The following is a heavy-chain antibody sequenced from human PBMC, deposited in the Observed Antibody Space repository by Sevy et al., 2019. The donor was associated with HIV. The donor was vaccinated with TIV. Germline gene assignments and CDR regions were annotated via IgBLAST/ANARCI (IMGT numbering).Heavy chain of an antibody. V-gene: IGHV1-18*04. CDR2: ISAYNGNT. CDR1: GYTFTSYG. J-gene: IGHJ5*02. CDR3: ARDLVANDGPDNWFDP. Sequence: ASVKVSCKASGYTFTSYGISWVRQAPGQGLERMGWISAYNGNTNYAQKLQGRVTMTTDTSTSTAYMELRSLRSDDTAVYYCARDLVANDGPDNWFDPWGQGTLVTVSS. D-gene: IGHD2-15*01.